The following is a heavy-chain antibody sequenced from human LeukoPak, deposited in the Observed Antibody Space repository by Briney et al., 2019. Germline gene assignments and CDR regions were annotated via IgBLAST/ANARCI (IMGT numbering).Heavy chain of an antibody. V-gene: IGHV1-69*05. CDR1: GGTFSSYA. J-gene: IGHJ4*02. CDR3: ARSGAAAGPYFDY. Sequence: SVKVSCKASGGTFSSYAISWVRQAPGQGLEWMGRIIPIFGTANYAQKFQGRVTITRDESTSTAYMELSSLRSEYTAVYYCARSGAAAGPYFDYWGQGTLVTVSS. CDR2: IIPIFGTA. D-gene: IGHD6-13*01.